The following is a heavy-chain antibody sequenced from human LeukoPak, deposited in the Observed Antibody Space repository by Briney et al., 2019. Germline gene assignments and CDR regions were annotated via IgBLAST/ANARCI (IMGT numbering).Heavy chain of an antibody. CDR1: GFTFDDYG. D-gene: IGHD3-10*01. Sequence: PGGSLGLSCAASGFTFDDYGMSWVRQAPGKGLEWVSGINWNGGSTGYADSVKGRYTISRDNAKNSLYLQVSSLRAEDTAWYYCARGQNYYGSGSQTFDIWGQGTMVTVSS. V-gene: IGHV3-20*04. CDR3: ARGQNYYGSGSQTFDI. CDR2: INWNGGST. J-gene: IGHJ3*02.